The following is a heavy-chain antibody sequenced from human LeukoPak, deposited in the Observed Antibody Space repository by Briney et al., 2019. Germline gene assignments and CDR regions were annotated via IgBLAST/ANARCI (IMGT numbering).Heavy chain of an antibody. D-gene: IGHD1-26*01. CDR1: GSTSISYA. CDR2: ISYDGSNK. Sequence: GGSLRLSCAASGSTSISYACTWAAWAPARGREGVAVISYDGSNKYYADPVKGRFTISRDNSKNTLYLQMNSLRAEDTAVYYCAKDAGTFPGSDYWGQGTLVTVSS. V-gene: IGHV3-30*18. CDR3: AKDAGTFPGSDY. J-gene: IGHJ4*02.